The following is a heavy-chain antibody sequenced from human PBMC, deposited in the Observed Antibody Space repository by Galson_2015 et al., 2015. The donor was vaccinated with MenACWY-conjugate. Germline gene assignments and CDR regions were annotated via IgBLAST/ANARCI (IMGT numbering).Heavy chain of an antibody. CDR1: GFTFDTYG. CDR2: ISGSGDNT. D-gene: IGHD5-18*01. J-gene: IGHJ6*03. V-gene: IGHV3-23*01. CDR3: ATTYSSPGYYYYMDV. Sequence: SLRLSCAASGFTFDTYGMNWVRQAPGKGLEWVSGISGSGDNTYYAESVKGRFTIPRDTSKNTLYLQMNSLRAEDTAIYYCATTYSSPGYYYYMDVWGRGTAVTVSS.